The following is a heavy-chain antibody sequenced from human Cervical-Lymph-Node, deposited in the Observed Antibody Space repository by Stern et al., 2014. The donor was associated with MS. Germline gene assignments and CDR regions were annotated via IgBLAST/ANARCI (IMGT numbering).Heavy chain of an antibody. Sequence: QVQLQESGPGLVKPSETLSLTCAVSGDSISSYTHYWAWIRQPPGKGLEWIGRVYYSGATYYNPSLKSPVPISVDTSTNHFSRGHNSVTAADTAVYYCAKHACTGAACPFDLWGQGTLVTVSS. J-gene: IGHJ4*02. CDR3: AKHACTGAACPFDL. CDR1: GDSISSYTHY. CDR2: VYYSGAT. D-gene: IGHD2-8*02. V-gene: IGHV4-39*01.